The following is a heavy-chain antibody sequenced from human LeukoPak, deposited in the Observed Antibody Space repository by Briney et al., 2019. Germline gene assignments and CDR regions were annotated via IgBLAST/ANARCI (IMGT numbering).Heavy chain of an antibody. V-gene: IGHV4-61*02. CDR1: GGSISSGSYY. D-gene: IGHD3-22*01. Sequence: PSETLSPTCTVSGGSISSGSYYWSWIRQPAGKGLEWIGRIYTSGSTNYNPSLKSRVTISVDTPKNQFSLKLSSVTAADTAVYYCARATYYYDSSGRTDAFDIWGQGTMVTVSS. CDR3: ARATYYYDSSGRTDAFDI. CDR2: IYTSGST. J-gene: IGHJ3*02.